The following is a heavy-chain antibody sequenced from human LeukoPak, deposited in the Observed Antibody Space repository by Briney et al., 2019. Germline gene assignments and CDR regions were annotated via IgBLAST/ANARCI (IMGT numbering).Heavy chain of an antibody. Sequence: GGSLRLSCVVSGFSFSSYGMHWVRQAPGKGLEWVAVISYDGSSKYYADSVKGRFTISRDNSKNTLYLQMNSLRAEDTAVYYCARDVYYGSGSPRLDYWGQGTLVTVSS. CDR2: ISYDGSSK. J-gene: IGHJ4*02. CDR1: GFSFSSYG. V-gene: IGHV3-30*03. D-gene: IGHD3-10*01. CDR3: ARDVYYGSGSPRLDY.